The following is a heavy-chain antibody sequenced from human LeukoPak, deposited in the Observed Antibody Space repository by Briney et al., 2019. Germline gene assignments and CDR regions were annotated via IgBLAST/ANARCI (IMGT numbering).Heavy chain of an antibody. Sequence: PSETLSLTCTVSGGSISSGSYYWSWIRQPAGKGLEWIGRIYTSGSTNYNPSLKSRVTISVDTSKNQFSLKLSSVTAADTAVYYCASGMGVAYSHPIDYWGQGTLVTVSS. D-gene: IGHD3-3*01. CDR2: IYTSGST. CDR1: GGSISSGSYY. J-gene: IGHJ4*02. CDR3: ASGMGVAYSHPIDY. V-gene: IGHV4-61*02.